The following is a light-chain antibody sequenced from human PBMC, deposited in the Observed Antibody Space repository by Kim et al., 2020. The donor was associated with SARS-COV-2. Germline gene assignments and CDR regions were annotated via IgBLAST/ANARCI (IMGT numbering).Light chain of an antibody. CDR3: QQYYSTRT. CDR2: WAS. V-gene: IGKV4-1*01. Sequence: RATINCKSSQSVFYSSNNKNYLAWYQQKPGQPPRLLIYWASTRESGVPDRFSGGGSGTDFTLTISRLQAEDVAVYYCQQYYSTRTFGQGTKVDIK. J-gene: IGKJ1*01. CDR1: QSVFYSSNNKNY.